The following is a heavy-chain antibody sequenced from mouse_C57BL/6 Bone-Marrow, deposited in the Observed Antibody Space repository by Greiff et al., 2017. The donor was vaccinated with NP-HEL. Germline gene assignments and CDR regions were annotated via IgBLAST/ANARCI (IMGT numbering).Heavy chain of an antibody. CDR3: ARGYDGYPYYAMDY. Sequence: VMLVESGPELVKPGASVKLSCKASGYTFTSYDINWVKQRPGQGLEWIGWIYPRDGSTKYNEKFKGKATLTVDTSSSTAYMELHSLTSEDSAVYFCARGYDGYPYYAMDYWGQGTSVTVSS. V-gene: IGHV1-85*01. D-gene: IGHD2-3*01. J-gene: IGHJ4*01. CDR1: GYTFTSYD. CDR2: IYPRDGST.